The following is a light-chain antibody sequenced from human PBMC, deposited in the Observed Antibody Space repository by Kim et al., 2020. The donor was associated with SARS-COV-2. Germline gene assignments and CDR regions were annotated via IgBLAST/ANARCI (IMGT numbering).Light chain of an antibody. Sequence: EIVLTQSPGTLSLSPGQRATLSCRASQNVDSASLAWYQQKPGQAPSLLIYATSTRATGIPDRFSGSGSGTDFTLTINRLETEDCAVYYCQQYGGSPLYSFGQGTKLEI. CDR1: QNVDSAS. V-gene: IGKV3-20*01. CDR3: QQYGGSPLYS. J-gene: IGKJ2*03. CDR2: ATS.